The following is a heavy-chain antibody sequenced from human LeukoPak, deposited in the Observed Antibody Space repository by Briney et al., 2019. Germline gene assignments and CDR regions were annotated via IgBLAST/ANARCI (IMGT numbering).Heavy chain of an antibody. CDR2: IYSGGST. CDR3: ATPHSDSSGYFDY. J-gene: IGHJ4*02. V-gene: IGHV3-53*01. CDR1: GFTASSNY. D-gene: IGHD3-22*01. Sequence: GGSLRLSCAASGFTASSNYMSWVRQAPGKGLEWVSVIYSGGSTYYADSVKGRFTISRDNSKNTLYLQMNSLRAEDTAVYYCATPHSDSSGYFDYWGQGTLVTVSS.